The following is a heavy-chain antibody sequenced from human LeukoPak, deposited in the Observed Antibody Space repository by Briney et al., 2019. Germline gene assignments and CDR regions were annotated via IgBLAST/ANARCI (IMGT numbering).Heavy chain of an antibody. CDR3: ARVAREYSSSWYMDV. CDR1: GGSLSSSSYY. J-gene: IGHJ6*03. V-gene: IGHV4-39*07. CDR2: IYYSGST. D-gene: IGHD6-13*01. Sequence: SETLSLTCTVSGGSLSSSSYYWGWIRQPPGKGLEWIGSIYYSGSTYYNPSLKSRVTISVDTSKDQFSLKLSSVTAADTAVYYCARVAREYSSSWYMDVWGKGTTVTVSS.